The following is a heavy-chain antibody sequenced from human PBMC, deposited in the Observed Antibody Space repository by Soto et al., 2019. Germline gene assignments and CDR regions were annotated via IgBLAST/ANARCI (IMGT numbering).Heavy chain of an antibody. D-gene: IGHD3-22*01. CDR3: ARPKNYYDSSGYSS. J-gene: IGHJ5*02. Sequence: SETLSLTCAVYGGSFSGYYWSWIRQPPGKGLEWIGEINHSGSTNYNPSLKSRVTISVDTSKNQFSLKLSSVTAADTAVYYCARPKNYYDSSGYSSWGQGTLVTVSS. CDR2: INHSGST. V-gene: IGHV4-34*01. CDR1: GGSFSGYY.